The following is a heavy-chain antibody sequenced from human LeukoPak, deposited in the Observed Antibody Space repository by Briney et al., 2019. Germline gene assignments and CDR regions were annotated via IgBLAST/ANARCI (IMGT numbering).Heavy chain of an antibody. Sequence: GGSLRLSCAASGFTFSSYWMSWVRQAPGKGLEWVANIKKDGSEKYYVDSVKGRFTISRDNAKTSLYLHMNSLGAEDTAVYYCARHLSGVTGYTYGRGIDYWGQGTLVTVSS. CDR2: IKKDGSEK. V-gene: IGHV3-7*01. CDR1: GFTFSSYW. J-gene: IGHJ4*02. CDR3: ARHLSGVTGYTYGRGIDY. D-gene: IGHD5-18*01.